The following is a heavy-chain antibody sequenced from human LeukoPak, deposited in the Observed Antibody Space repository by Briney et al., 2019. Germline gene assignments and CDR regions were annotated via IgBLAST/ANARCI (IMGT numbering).Heavy chain of an antibody. CDR1: GFTFSNTW. CDR2: IKSKTDGGTT. V-gene: IGHV3-15*01. CDR3: TTASGSYYEGDYYYYYMDV. J-gene: IGHJ6*03. D-gene: IGHD1-26*01. Sequence: GGSLRLSCAASGFTFSNTWMSWVRQAPGKGLEWVGRIKSKTDGGTTDYAAPVKGRFTISRDDSKNTLYLQMNSLKTEDTAVYYCTTASGSYYEGDYYYYYMDVWGKGTTVTVSS.